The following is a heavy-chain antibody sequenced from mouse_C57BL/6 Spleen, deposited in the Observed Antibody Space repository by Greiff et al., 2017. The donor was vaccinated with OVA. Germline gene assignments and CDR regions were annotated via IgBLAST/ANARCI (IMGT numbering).Heavy chain of an antibody. V-gene: IGHV1-9*01. CDR2: ILPGSGST. Sequence: VKLMESGAELMKPGASVKLSCKATGYTFTGYWIEWVKQRPGHGLEWIGEILPGSGSTNYNEKFKGKATFTADTSSNTAYMQLSSLTTEDSAIYYGARGHYYGSSSYYFDYWGQGTTLTVSS. D-gene: IGHD1-1*01. CDR3: ARGHYYGSSSYYFDY. CDR1: GYTFTGYW. J-gene: IGHJ2*01.